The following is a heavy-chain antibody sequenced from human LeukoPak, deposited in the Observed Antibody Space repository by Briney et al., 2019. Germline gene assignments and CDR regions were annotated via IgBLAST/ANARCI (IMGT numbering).Heavy chain of an antibody. CDR2: ISAYNGNT. CDR1: GYTFTSYG. V-gene: IGHV1-18*01. J-gene: IGHJ5*02. Sequence: ASVKVSCKASGYTFTSYGISWVRQAPGQGLEWMGWISAYNGNTNYAQKLQGRVTMTTDTSTSTAYMELRSLRSDDTAVYYCARDPGLGTNPLGWFDPWGQGTLVTVSS. CDR3: ARDPGLGTNPLGWFDP. D-gene: IGHD7-27*01.